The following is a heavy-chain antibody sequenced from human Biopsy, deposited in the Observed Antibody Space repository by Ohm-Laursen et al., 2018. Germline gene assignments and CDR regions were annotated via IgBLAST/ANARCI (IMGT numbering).Heavy chain of an antibody. CDR3: ARDSRGGHLNTTLITGKNLDY. J-gene: IGHJ4*02. V-gene: IGHV4-59*01. CDR2: IYYTGST. CDR1: RDSISNYY. Sequence: GTLSLTCPVSRDSISNYYWTWIRQSPGKGLEWIGYIYYTGSTDYNPPVKSRVTISVDTSKNRFSLKLNSVTAADTAVYFCARDSRGGHLNTTLITGKNLDYWGPGTLVTVSS. D-gene: IGHD3-16*01.